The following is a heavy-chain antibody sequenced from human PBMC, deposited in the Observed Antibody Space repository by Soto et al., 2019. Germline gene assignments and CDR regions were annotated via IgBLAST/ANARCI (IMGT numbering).Heavy chain of an antibody. V-gene: IGHV4-59*01. Sequence: SETLSLTCTVSGGSISSYYWSWIRQPPGKGLEWIGYIYYSGSTNYNPSLKSRVTISVDTSKNQFSLKLSSVTAADTAVYYCARTGYCSSTSCGFRGRSPYYYYMDVWGKGTTVTVSS. J-gene: IGHJ6*03. CDR2: IYYSGST. CDR3: ARTGYCSSTSCGFRGRSPYYYYMDV. D-gene: IGHD2-2*01. CDR1: GGSISSYY.